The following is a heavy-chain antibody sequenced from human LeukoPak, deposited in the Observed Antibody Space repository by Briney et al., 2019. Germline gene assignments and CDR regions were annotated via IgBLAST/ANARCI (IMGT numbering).Heavy chain of an antibody. D-gene: IGHD3-22*01. V-gene: IGHV4-4*02. CDR2: IYHSGST. J-gene: IGHJ4*02. CDR3: ARAPQGNTYYYDSSGYDYFDY. Sequence: PSGTLSLTCAVSGGSISSSNWWSWVRQPPGKGLEWIGEIYHSGSTNYNPSLKSLVTISVDKSKNQFSLKLSSVTAADTAVYYCARAPQGNTYYYDSSGYDYFDYWGQGTLVTVSS. CDR1: GGSISSSNW.